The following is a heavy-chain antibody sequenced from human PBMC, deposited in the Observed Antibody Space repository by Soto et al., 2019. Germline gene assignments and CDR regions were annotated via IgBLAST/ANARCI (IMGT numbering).Heavy chain of an antibody. J-gene: IGHJ4*02. CDR2: INAGNGNT. V-gene: IGHV1-3*01. CDR3: ARVMGYYDSSGYYYYYFDY. Sequence: ASVKVSCKASGYTFTSYAIHWVRQAPGQRLEWMGWINAGNGNTKYSQKFQGRVTITRDTSASTAYMELSSLRSEDTAVYYCARVMGYYDSSGYYYYYFDYWGQGTLVTVSS. D-gene: IGHD3-22*01. CDR1: GYTFTSYA.